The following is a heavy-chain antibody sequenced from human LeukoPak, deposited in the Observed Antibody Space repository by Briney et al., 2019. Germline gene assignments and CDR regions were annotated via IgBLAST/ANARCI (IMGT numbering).Heavy chain of an antibody. V-gene: IGHV1-69*13. CDR2: IIPIFGTA. Sequence: GASVKVSCKASGGTFSSYTISWVRQAPGQGLEWMGGIIPIFGTANYAQKFQGRVTITADESTSTAYMELSSLRSEDTAVYYCARGGYDFWSHVDYWGQGTLVTVSS. CDR3: ARGGYDFWSHVDY. J-gene: IGHJ4*02. CDR1: GGTFSSYT. D-gene: IGHD3-3*01.